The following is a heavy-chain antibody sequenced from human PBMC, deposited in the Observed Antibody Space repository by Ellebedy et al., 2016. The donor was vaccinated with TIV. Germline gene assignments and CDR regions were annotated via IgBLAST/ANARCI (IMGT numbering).Heavy chain of an antibody. CDR2: IRSKSYGATA. Sequence: GESLKISCSTSGFTFRDYGVGWFRQAPGKGPEWVGFIRSKSYGATAEYAASVKGRFTISRDDFKGLAYLQMGSLQTEDTAVYYCIRVRGLLLLAATHFDLWGQGILVTVSS. CDR3: IRVRGLLLLAATHFDL. J-gene: IGHJ4*02. V-gene: IGHV3-49*03. CDR1: GFTFRDYG. D-gene: IGHD2-15*01.